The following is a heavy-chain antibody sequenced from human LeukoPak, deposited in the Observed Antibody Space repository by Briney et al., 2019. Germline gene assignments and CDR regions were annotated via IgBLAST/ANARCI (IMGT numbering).Heavy chain of an antibody. Sequence: PGGSLRLSCAASGFTFSNYAMSWVRQAPGKGLEWVSAISGSGESTYYPDSVRGRFTISRDNSKNTLYLQMDSLRVEDTAVYYCAKDGQSFNSMYDYFDSWGQGTLVTVSS. D-gene: IGHD2-8*01. CDR2: ISGSGEST. CDR1: GFTFSNYA. V-gene: IGHV3-23*01. CDR3: AKDGQSFNSMYDYFDS. J-gene: IGHJ4*02.